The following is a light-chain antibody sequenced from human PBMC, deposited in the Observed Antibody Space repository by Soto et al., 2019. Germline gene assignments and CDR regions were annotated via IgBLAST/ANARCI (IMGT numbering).Light chain of an antibody. CDR1: VLAKKY. CDR2: KDS. Sequence: SYELTQPSSVSVSPGQTARITCSGDVLAKKYARWFQQKPGQAPVLVIYKDSERPSGIPERFSGSSSGTTVTLTISGAQVEDEADYYCYSAADNKGVFGGATKLTVL. J-gene: IGLJ2*01. V-gene: IGLV3-27*01. CDR3: YSAADNKGV.